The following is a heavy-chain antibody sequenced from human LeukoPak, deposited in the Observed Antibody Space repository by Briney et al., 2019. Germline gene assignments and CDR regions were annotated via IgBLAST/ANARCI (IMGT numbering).Heavy chain of an antibody. Sequence: PSETLSLSCTVSGGSISSYYWSWIRQPAGKGLEWMGRIYTSGSTNYNPSLKSRVTMSVDTSKNQISLKLSSVTAADTAVYYCARESGDYYDSSGYRTYYFDYWGQGTLITVSS. CDR2: IYTSGST. V-gene: IGHV4-4*07. CDR3: ARESGDYYDSSGYRTYYFDY. D-gene: IGHD3-22*01. CDR1: GGSISSYY. J-gene: IGHJ4*02.